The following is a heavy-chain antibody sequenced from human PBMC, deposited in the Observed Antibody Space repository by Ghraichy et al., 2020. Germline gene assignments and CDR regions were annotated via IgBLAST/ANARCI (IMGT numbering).Heavy chain of an antibody. CDR3: AREVVLPVDSYGYSDY. J-gene: IGHJ4*02. CDR2: ISYDGSNK. CDR1: GFTFSSYA. D-gene: IGHD5-18*01. Sequence: GGSLRLSCAASGFTFSSYAMHWVRQAPGKGLEWVAVISYDGSNKYYADSVKGRFTISRDNSKNTLYLQMNSLRAEDTAVYYCAREVVLPVDSYGYSDYWGQGTLVTVSS. V-gene: IGHV3-30*04.